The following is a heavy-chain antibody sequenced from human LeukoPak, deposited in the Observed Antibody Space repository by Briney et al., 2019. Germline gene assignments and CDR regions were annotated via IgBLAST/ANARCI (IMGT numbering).Heavy chain of an antibody. Sequence: TSETLSLTCTVSGGSISSYHWSWIRQSAGKGLEWIGRIYPGGSTNYNPSLESRVTMSIDTSRNQFSLKLNSVTAADTAVYYCVRERDWDVSGMDVWGRGTTVTVSS. D-gene: IGHD2-21*02. CDR3: VRERDWDVSGMDV. J-gene: IGHJ6*02. CDR2: IYPGGST. CDR1: GGSISSYH. V-gene: IGHV4-4*07.